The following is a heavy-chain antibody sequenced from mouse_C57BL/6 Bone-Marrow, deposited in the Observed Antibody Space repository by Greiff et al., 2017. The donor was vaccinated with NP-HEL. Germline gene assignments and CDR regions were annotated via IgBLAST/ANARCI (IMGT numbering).Heavy chain of an antibody. D-gene: IGHD1-1*01. J-gene: IGHJ1*03. CDR2: ISYDGSN. Sequence: DVKLQESGPGLVKPSQSLSLTCSVTGYSITSGYYWNWIRQFPGNKLEWMGYISYDGSNNYNPSLKNRISITRDTSKNQFFLKLNSVTTEDTATYYCARAYYYGSSPWVWGTGTTVTVSS. CDR3: ARAYYYGSSPWV. V-gene: IGHV3-6*01. CDR1: GYSITSGYY.